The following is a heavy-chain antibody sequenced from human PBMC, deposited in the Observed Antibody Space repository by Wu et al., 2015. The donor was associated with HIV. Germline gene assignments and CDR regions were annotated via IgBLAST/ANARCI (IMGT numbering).Heavy chain of an antibody. CDR3: ARGLTGPMMTGALRY. CDR2: MNPDNGNT. CDR1: GYTLTSYD. Sequence: QVQLVQSGAEVKKPGASVKVSCKASGYTLTSYDINWVRQAPGQGLEWMGWMNPDNGNTAFAQKFQGRVTMTRNTSISTAYMELRSLRFDDAAVYYCARGLTGPMMTGALRYWGQGTLVAVSP. V-gene: IGHV1-8*02. J-gene: IGHJ4*02. D-gene: IGHD3-9*01.